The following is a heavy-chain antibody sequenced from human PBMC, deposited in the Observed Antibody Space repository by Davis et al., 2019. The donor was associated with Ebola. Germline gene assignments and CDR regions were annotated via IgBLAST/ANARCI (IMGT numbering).Heavy chain of an antibody. CDR3: ARDPKYSGSYYYYYGMDI. CDR1: GYTFTSYG. CDR2: ISAYNGNT. V-gene: IGHV1-18*01. Sequence: AASVKVSCKASGYTFTSYGISWVRQAPGQGLEWMGWISAYNGNTNYAQKLQGRVTMTTDTSTSTACMELRSLRSDDTAVYYCARDPKYSGSYYYYYGMDIWDQGTTVTVSS. J-gene: IGHJ6*02. D-gene: IGHD1-26*01.